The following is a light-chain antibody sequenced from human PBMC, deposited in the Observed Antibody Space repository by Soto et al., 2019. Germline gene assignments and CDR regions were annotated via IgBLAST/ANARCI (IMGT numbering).Light chain of an antibody. CDR3: QQRSNWPMT. J-gene: IGKJ4*01. V-gene: IGKV3-11*01. Sequence: EIVLTQSPVTLSLSPGERATLSCRASQSVSSFLAWYQQRRGQAPRLLIYDASNRATGIPARFSGSGSGTDFTLTISSLEPEDFAIYYCQQRSNWPMTFGGGTTVEIK. CDR1: QSVSSF. CDR2: DAS.